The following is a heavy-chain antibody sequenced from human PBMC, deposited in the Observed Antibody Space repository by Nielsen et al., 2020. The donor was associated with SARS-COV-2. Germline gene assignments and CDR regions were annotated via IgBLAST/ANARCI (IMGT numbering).Heavy chain of an antibody. Sequence: GESLKISCAASGFIFSSHWMSWVRQAPGKGLEWVSAISGSGGSTYYADSVKDRFTISRDNSKNTLYLQMNSLRAEDTAVYYCAKEYSSGWYKAYLDYWGQGTLVTVSS. J-gene: IGHJ4*02. CDR1: GFIFSSHW. D-gene: IGHD6-19*01. CDR2: ISGSGGST. V-gene: IGHV3-23*01. CDR3: AKEYSSGWYKAYLDY.